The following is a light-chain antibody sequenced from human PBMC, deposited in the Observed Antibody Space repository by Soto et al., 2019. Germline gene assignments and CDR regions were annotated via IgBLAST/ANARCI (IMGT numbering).Light chain of an antibody. V-gene: IGKV3-15*01. CDR2: GAS. CDR3: QQYSDWPRT. CDR1: QSVASR. Sequence: EIVMTQPPDTLSVSPGERATLSCRASQSVASRLAWYQHTPGQPPRLLIYGASTRATDIPARFSGSGSGTEFTLTITSLQSEDFAVYYCQQYSDWPRTFGQGTKVDIK. J-gene: IGKJ1*01.